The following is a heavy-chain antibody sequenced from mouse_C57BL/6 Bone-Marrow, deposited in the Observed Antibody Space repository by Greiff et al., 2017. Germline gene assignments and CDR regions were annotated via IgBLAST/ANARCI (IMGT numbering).Heavy chain of an antibody. D-gene: IGHD2-1*01. J-gene: IGHJ2*01. CDR1: GFNIKDDY. V-gene: IGHV14-4*01. Sequence: VQLQESGAELVRPGASVKLSCTASGFNIKDDYMHWVKQRPEQGLEWIGLIDPENGDTEYASKFQGKATITADTSSNTAYLQLSSLTSEDTAVYYCTTRYYGNYGYWGQGTTLTVSS. CDR3: TTRYYGNYGY. CDR2: IDPENGDT.